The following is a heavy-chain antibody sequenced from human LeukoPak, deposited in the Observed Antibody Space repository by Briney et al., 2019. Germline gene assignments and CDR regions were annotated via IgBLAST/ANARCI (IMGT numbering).Heavy chain of an antibody. Sequence: SETLSLTCAVYGGSFSGYYWSWIRQPPGKGLEWIGEISHSGSTNYNPSLKSRVTISVDTSKNQFSLKLSSVTAADTAVYYCARVQVADIDYWGQGTLVTVSS. J-gene: IGHJ4*02. V-gene: IGHV4-34*01. CDR2: ISHSGST. CDR1: GGSFSGYY. CDR3: ARVQVADIDY. D-gene: IGHD6-19*01.